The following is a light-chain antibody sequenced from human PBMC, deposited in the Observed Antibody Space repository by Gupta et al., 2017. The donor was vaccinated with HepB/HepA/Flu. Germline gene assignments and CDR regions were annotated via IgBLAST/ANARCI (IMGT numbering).Light chain of an antibody. Sequence: DIQMTQSPSSLSASVGDRVTITCRASETIRTSLNWYQQKPNMAPKLLVSGASNLYSGVPAEFSGRGSGTEFTLTITSLQPEDFATYYCQQSFIVPWTFGQGTNVETK. CDR3: QQSFIVPWT. J-gene: IGKJ1*01. CDR1: ETIRTS. CDR2: GAS. V-gene: IGKV1-39*01.